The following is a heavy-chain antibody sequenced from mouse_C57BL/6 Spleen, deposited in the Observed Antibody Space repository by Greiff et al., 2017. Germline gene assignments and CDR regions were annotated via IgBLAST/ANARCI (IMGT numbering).Heavy chain of an antibody. Sequence: QVQLQQSGAELARPGASVKLSCKASGYTFTSYGISWVKQRTGQGLEWIGEIYPRSGNTYYNEKFKGKATLTADKSSSTAYMELRSLTSEDSAVYFCARSRYYGSSLYFDYWGQGTTRTVSS. CDR3: ARSRYYGSSLYFDY. CDR1: GYTFTSYG. CDR2: IYPRSGNT. J-gene: IGHJ2*01. D-gene: IGHD1-1*01. V-gene: IGHV1-81*01.